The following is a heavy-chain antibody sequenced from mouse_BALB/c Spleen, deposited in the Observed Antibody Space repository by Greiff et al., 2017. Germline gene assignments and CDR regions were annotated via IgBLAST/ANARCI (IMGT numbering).Heavy chain of an antibody. CDR3: TRDRGYDYDPYFDY. J-gene: IGHJ2*01. CDR1: GFTFSSYT. V-gene: IGHV5-6-4*01. CDR2: ISSGGSYT. Sequence: EVKLVESGGGLVKPGGSLKLSCAASGFTFSSYTMSWVRQTPEKRLEWVATISSGGSYTYYPDSVKGRFTISRDNAKNTLYLQMSSLKSEDTAMYYCTRDRGYDYDPYFDYWGQGTTLTVSS. D-gene: IGHD2-4*01.